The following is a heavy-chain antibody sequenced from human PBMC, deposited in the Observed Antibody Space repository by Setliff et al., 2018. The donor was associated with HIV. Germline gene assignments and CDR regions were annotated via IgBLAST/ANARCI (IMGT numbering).Heavy chain of an antibody. J-gene: IGHJ4*02. D-gene: IGHD5-12*01. CDR1: GYTFTNYY. Sequence: ASVKVSCKSSGYTFTNYYIHWVRQAPGQGLEWMGRINSDSGGTDLAQTFQDRVTMTRDTSITTACMELSRLRSDDTAVYYCARSATADWGQGTMVTVPS. V-gene: IGHV1-2*06. CDR3: ARSATAD. CDR2: INSDSGGT.